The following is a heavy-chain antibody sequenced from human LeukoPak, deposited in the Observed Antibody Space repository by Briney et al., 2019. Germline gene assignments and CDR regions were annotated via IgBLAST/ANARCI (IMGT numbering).Heavy chain of an antibody. V-gene: IGHV3-64D*09. Sequence: GGSLRLSCAASGFTFSNYAMHWVRQAPGKGLEYVSAISSNGGSTYYADSVKGRLTISRDNSKNTLYLHMSSLRPEDTAVYFCVKDIMGSTDYYYGLDVWGQGTTVTVSS. J-gene: IGHJ6*02. CDR2: ISSNGGST. D-gene: IGHD3-10*01. CDR1: GFTFSNYA. CDR3: VKDIMGSTDYYYGLDV.